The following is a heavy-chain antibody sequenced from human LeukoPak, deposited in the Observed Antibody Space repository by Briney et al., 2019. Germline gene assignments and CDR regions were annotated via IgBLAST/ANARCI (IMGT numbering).Heavy chain of an antibody. V-gene: IGHV4-31*03. D-gene: IGHD2-2*01. J-gene: IGHJ4*02. Sequence: SETLSLTCTVSGGSISSGGYYWSWIRQHPGKGLEWIGYIYYSGSTYYNPSLQSRVTISVDTSKNQFSLKLSSVTAADTAVYYCARGGGYCSSTSCRGPYYFDYWGQGTLVTVSS. CDR1: GGSISSGGYY. CDR3: ARGGGYCSSTSCRGPYYFDY. CDR2: IYYSGST.